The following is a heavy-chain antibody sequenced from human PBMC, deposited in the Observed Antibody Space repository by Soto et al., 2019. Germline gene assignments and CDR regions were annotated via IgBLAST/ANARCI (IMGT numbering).Heavy chain of an antibody. Sequence: QLQLQESGSGLVKPSQTLSLTCAVSGGSISGTTYSWSWIRQPPGKGLEWIGYIYDSGNTYYNPSLKSQFPISVDRSKNQFSLKLSSVTAADTAGYYCARGQGAAAGHSNFDYWGQGALVTVSS. CDR3: ARGQGAAAGHSNFDY. V-gene: IGHV4-30-2*01. D-gene: IGHD6-13*01. CDR2: IYDSGNT. CDR1: GGSISGTTYS. J-gene: IGHJ4*02.